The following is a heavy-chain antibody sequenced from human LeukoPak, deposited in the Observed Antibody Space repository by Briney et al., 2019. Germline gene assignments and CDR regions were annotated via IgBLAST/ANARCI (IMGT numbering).Heavy chain of an antibody. CDR2: ITPIFGTA. V-gene: IGHV1-69*05. CDR1: GGTFSSYA. D-gene: IGHD3-22*01. J-gene: IGHJ4*02. CDR3: ARGDQFLYYYDSNPFDY. Sequence: SVKVSCKASGGTFSSYAISWVRQAPGQGLEWMGRITPIFGTANYAQKFQGRVTITTDESTSTAYMELCSLRSEDTAVYYCARGDQFLYYYDSNPFDYWGQGTLVTVSS.